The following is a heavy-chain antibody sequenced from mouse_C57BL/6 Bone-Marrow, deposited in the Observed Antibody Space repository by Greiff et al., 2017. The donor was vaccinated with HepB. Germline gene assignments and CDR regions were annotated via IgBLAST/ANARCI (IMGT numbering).Heavy chain of an antibody. D-gene: IGHD2-4*01. CDR2: IDPNSGGT. V-gene: IGHV1-72*01. CDR3: AREGIYYDYVGSY. J-gene: IGHJ3*01. CDR1: GYTFTSYW. Sequence: QVQLLQPGAELVKPGASVKLSCKASGYTFTSYWMHWVKQRPGRGLEWIGRIDPNSGGTKYNEKFKSKATLTVDKPSSTAYMQLSSLTSEDSAVYYCAREGIYYDYVGSYWGQGTLVTVSA.